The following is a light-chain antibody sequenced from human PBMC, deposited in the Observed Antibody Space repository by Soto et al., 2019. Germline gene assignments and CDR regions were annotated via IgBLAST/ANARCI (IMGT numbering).Light chain of an antibody. V-gene: IGKV3-20*01. Sequence: EIVLTQSPGTLSLSPGERATLSCRASQSVSSNYLAWYQQKHGQAPRLLIYGASSRATGVPDRFSGSGSGTDFTLTISKLEPEDFALYYCQQYGSAPPLPFGGGTKVEIK. CDR3: QQYGSAPPLP. CDR1: QSVSSNY. J-gene: IGKJ4*01. CDR2: GAS.